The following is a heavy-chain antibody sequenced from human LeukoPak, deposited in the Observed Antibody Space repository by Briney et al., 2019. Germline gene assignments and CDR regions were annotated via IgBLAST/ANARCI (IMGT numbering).Heavy chain of an antibody. Sequence: GGSLRLSCTASGFTFSSYGMDWVRQAPGKGLEWVSVISGNGGSTYYAESVKGRFTTSRDNSKNTLYLQMNSLRAEDAAVYYCARAPVTSCRGAYCYPFDYWGQGTLVTVSS. D-gene: IGHD2-21*01. J-gene: IGHJ4*02. CDR3: ARAPVTSCRGAYCYPFDY. V-gene: IGHV3-23*01. CDR1: GFTFSSYG. CDR2: ISGNGGST.